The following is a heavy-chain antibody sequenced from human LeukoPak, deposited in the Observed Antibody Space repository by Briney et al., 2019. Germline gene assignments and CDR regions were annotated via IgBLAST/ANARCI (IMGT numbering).Heavy chain of an antibody. D-gene: IGHD2-2*01. J-gene: IGHJ3*02. CDR1: GGSISSGSYY. CDR3: ARVSTWDVVPAALRVGYAFDI. CDR2: IYTSGST. V-gene: IGHV4-61*02. Sequence: SSETLSLTCTVSGGSISSGSYYWSWIRQPAGKGLEWIVRIYTSGSTNYNPSLKSRVTISVDTSKNQFSLKLSSVTAADTAVYYCARVSTWDVVPAALRVGYAFDIWGQGTMVTVSS.